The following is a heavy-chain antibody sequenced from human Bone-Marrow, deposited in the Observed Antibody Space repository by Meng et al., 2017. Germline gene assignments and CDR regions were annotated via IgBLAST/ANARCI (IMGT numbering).Heavy chain of an antibody. Sequence: QVPLAESGPGLVKVSGDLSRTFTVSGGPISSTNWWIWVRPPPGEGLEWIGEIYHSGRTNHNPSLKSRVTISLDKSKNQFSLKLSSVTAADTAVYYCARESGSSRFDYWGQGTLVTVSS. CDR3: ARESGSSRFDY. CDR1: GGPISSTNW. V-gene: IGHV4-4*02. CDR2: IYHSGRT. J-gene: IGHJ4*02. D-gene: IGHD3-22*01.